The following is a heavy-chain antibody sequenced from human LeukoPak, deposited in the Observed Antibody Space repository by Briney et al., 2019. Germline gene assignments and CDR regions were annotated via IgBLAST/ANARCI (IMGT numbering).Heavy chain of an antibody. Sequence: PGGSLRLSCAASGFTFSSYWMSWVRQAPGKGLEWVANIKQDGSEKSYVDSVKGRFTISRDNAKNALYLQMNSLRAEDTAVYYCASSVGDYAWYFDLWGRGTLVTVSS. J-gene: IGHJ2*01. D-gene: IGHD4-17*01. V-gene: IGHV3-7*01. CDR3: ASSVGDYAWYFDL. CDR2: IKQDGSEK. CDR1: GFTFSSYW.